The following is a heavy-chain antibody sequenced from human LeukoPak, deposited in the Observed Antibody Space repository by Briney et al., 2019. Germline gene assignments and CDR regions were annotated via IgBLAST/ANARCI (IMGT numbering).Heavy chain of an antibody. V-gene: IGHV3-9*01. CDR2: ISWNSGSI. CDR3: AKDIGGCGEYFQH. D-gene: IGHD3-10*01. Sequence: GGSLRLSCAASGFTFDDYAMHWVRQAPGKGLEWVSGISWNSGSIGYADSVKGRFTISRDNAKNSLYLQMNSLRAEDTALYYCAKDIGGCGEYFQHWGQGTLVTVSS. CDR1: GFTFDDYA. J-gene: IGHJ1*01.